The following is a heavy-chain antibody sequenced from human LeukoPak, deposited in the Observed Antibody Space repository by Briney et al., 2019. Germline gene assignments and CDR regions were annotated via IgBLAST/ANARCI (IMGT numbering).Heavy chain of an antibody. CDR2: INPSGGST. V-gene: IGHV1-46*01. J-gene: IGHJ4*02. CDR1: GYTFTSYY. Sequence: ASVKVSCKASGYTFTSYYMHWVRQAPGQGLEWMGIINPSGGSTSYAQKFQGRVTMTRDTSTSTVYMELSSLRSEGTAVYYCARGGIPKGYYYDSSGYRPYFDYWGQGALVTVSS. CDR3: ARGGIPKGYYYDSSGYRPYFDY. D-gene: IGHD3-22*01.